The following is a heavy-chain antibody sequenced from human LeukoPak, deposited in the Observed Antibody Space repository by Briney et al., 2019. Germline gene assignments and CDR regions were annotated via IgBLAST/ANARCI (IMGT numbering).Heavy chain of an antibody. J-gene: IGHJ4*02. Sequence: GGSLRLSCAASGFTFSNAWMSWVRQVPGKGLECLANIKEDGSETYYADSVKGRFTISRDNAKNSLYLQMNSLRAEDTAVYYCASRYSGYPDYWGQGTLVTVSS. V-gene: IGHV3-7*01. CDR3: ASRYSGYPDY. CDR2: IKEDGSET. D-gene: IGHD5-12*01. CDR1: GFTFSNAW.